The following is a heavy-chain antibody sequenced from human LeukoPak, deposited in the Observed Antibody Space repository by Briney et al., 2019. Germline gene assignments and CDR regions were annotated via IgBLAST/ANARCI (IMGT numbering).Heavy chain of an antibody. J-gene: IGHJ3*02. CDR3: ATHILTGYYDAFDI. CDR1: GGSISSYY. D-gene: IGHD3-9*01. V-gene: IGHV4-59*01. Sequence: SETLSLTCTVSGGSISSYYWSWIRQPPGKGLEWIGYIYYSGSTIYNPSLKSRVTISVDTSKNQFSLKLSSVTAADTAVYYCATHILTGYYDAFDIWGQGTMVTVSS. CDR2: IYYSGST.